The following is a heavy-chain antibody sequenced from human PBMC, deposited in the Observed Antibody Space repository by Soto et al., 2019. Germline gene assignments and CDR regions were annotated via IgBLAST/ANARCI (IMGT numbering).Heavy chain of an antibody. CDR1: GFTFDDYG. CDR3: ARVSRIVGAILHYYYSMDV. Sequence: EVQLVESGGGVVRPGGSLRLSCAAPGFTFDDYGMSWVRQAPGKWLEWVSGINWNGGSTGYADSVKGRFTISRDNAKNSLYLQMNSLRAEDTALYYCARVSRIVGAILHYYYSMDVWVQGPTVTVSS. CDR2: INWNGGST. J-gene: IGHJ6*02. V-gene: IGHV3-20*04. D-gene: IGHD1-26*01.